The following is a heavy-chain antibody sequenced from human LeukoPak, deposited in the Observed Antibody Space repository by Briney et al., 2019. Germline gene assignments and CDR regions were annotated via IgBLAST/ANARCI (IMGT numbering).Heavy chain of an antibody. V-gene: IGHV4-4*02. D-gene: IGHD3-3*01. CDR3: AREGGFYRPLDY. CDR1: GGSVINTNW. Sequence: SETLSLTCGVSGGSVINTNWWTWVRQPPGKGLEWIGEVHLDGRTNYNPSLESRLTMSVDVAENQVSLKLTSVTAADTAVYYCAREGGFYRPLDYSGQGTLVTVSS. J-gene: IGHJ4*02. CDR2: VHLDGRT.